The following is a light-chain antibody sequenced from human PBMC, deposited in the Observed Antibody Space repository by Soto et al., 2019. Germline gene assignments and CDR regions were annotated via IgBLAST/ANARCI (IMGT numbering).Light chain of an antibody. CDR3: QQYNNWPPWT. Sequence: EIVMTQSPVTLSVSPGERATLSCRASQSVSSNLAWYQQKPGQSPRLLIYGASTRATGIPARFSGSGSVTEFNLTISSLQSEDFAVYFCQQYNNWPPWTFGQGTKVEIK. CDR2: GAS. CDR1: QSVSSN. V-gene: IGKV3-15*01. J-gene: IGKJ1*01.